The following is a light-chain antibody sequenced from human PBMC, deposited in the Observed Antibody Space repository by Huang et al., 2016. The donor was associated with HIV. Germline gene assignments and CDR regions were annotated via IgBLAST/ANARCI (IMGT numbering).Light chain of an antibody. V-gene: IGKV3-20*01. Sequence: EIVLAQSPDTLSLSPGERAPLSCMATQAVSNNYLAWYQQKPGQAPRRLMYDASSRATGIPDRFSGWGSGTDFTLTISRLEPEDFAVYYCHQYGRSPQTFGQGTKVEIK. CDR1: QAVSNNY. CDR2: DAS. CDR3: HQYGRSPQT. J-gene: IGKJ1*01.